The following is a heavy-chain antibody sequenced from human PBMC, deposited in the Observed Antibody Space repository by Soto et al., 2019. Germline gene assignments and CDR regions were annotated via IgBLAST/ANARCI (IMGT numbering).Heavy chain of an antibody. V-gene: IGHV4-39*01. CDR2: IYYSGST. D-gene: IGHD6-13*01. CDR3: ARHSSSWKMYYYYYGMDV. Sequence: SETLSLTCTVSGGSISSSSYYWGWIRQPPGKGLEWIGSIYYSGSTYYNPSLKSRVTISVDTSKNQFSLKLSSVTAADTAVYYCARHSSSWKMYYYYYGMDVWGQGTTVT. J-gene: IGHJ6*02. CDR1: GGSISSSSYY.